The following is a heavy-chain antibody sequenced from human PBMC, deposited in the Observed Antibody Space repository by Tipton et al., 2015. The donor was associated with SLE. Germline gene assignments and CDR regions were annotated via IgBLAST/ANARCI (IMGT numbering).Heavy chain of an antibody. D-gene: IGHD4-11*01. Sequence: TLSLTCTVSGGSLSSYYWSWIRQPPGKGLEWIGFIFFTGSTDYDPSLQSRVTISVDTSENQFSLRLTSVTAADTAVYYCARSGDYSGIYYCGFDVWGQGTTVTVSS. CDR3: ARSGDYSGIYYCGFDV. CDR1: GGSLSSYY. V-gene: IGHV4-59*01. CDR2: IFFTGST. J-gene: IGHJ6*02.